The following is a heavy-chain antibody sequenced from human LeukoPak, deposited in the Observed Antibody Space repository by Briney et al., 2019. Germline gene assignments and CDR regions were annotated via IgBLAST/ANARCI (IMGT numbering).Heavy chain of an antibody. D-gene: IGHD1-7*01. CDR3: ARTKAQLELRWGRDGYYYMDV. CDR2: MNPNSCNT. Sequence: GASVKVSCKASGYTFPSYDIIWVRQATGQGLEWMGWMNPNSCNTGYAQKFQGRVTITRNTSISTAYMELSSLRSEDTAVYYCARTKAQLELRWGRDGYYYMDVWGKGTTVTVS. V-gene: IGHV1-8*03. J-gene: IGHJ6*03. CDR1: GYTFPSYD.